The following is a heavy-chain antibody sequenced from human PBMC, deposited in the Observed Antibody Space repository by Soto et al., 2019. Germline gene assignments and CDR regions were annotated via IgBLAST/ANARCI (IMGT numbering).Heavy chain of an antibody. CDR1: GYSFAGYW. J-gene: IGHJ4*02. CDR3: ARQIYDSDTGPNFQYYFDS. CDR2: IDPSDSQT. Sequence: GESLKISCKGSGYSFAGYWITWVRQKPGKGLEWMGRIDPSDSQTYYSPSFRGHVTISVTKSITTVFLQWSSLRASDTAMYYCARQIYDSDTGPNFQYYFDSWGQGTPVTVFS. V-gene: IGHV5-10-1*01. D-gene: IGHD3-22*01.